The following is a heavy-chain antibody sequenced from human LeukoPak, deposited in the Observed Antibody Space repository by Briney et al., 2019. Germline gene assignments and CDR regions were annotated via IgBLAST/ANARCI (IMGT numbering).Heavy chain of an antibody. CDR2: ISAYNGNT. D-gene: IGHD3-10*01. CDR3: ATGGESSSEDY. CDR1: GYTFTSYG. Sequence: GASVKVSCKASGYTFTSYGISWVRQAPGQGLEWMGWISAYNGNTNYAQKSQGRVTMTEDTSTDTAYMELSSLRSEDTAVYYCATGGESSSEDYWGQGTLVTVSS. J-gene: IGHJ4*02. V-gene: IGHV1-18*01.